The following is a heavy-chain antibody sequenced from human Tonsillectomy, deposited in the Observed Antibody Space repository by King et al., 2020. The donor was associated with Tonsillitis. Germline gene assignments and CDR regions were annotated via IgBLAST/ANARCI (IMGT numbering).Heavy chain of an antibody. Sequence: VQLVESGAEVKKPGASVKVSCKASGYIFTSYGLSWVRQAPGQGLEWMGWISPYNGNTNYIQKFQGRVTMTTDTSTSTDYMELRSLRSDDTAVYFCARGMRAVAVEGDAFDIWGQGTMVTVSS. CDR1: GYIFTSYG. CDR3: ARGMRAVAVEGDAFDI. D-gene: IGHD6-19*01. CDR2: ISPYNGNT. V-gene: IGHV1-18*04. J-gene: IGHJ3*02.